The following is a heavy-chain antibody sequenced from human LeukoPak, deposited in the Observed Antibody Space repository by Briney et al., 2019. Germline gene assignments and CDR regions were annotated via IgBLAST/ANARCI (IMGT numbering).Heavy chain of an antibody. V-gene: IGHV1-2*02. J-gene: IGHJ5*02. Sequence: ASVKVSCKAFGYTFTSYGISWVRQAPGQGLEWMGCINPNSGGTKYAQKFQGRVTMTRDTSMNTAYMELSRLRYDDSAIYYCARGGYVIVRDWFDPWGQGTLVTVSS. D-gene: IGHD3-16*01. CDR1: GYTFTSYG. CDR2: INPNSGGT. CDR3: ARGGYVIVRDWFDP.